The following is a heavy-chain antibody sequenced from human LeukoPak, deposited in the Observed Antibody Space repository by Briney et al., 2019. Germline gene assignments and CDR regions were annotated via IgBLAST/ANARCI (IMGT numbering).Heavy chain of an antibody. CDR2: ISGSGGST. J-gene: IGHJ4*02. V-gene: IGHV3-23*01. CDR1: GFTFSSYA. CDR3: ARDFSYDSSGYYSPGVDY. D-gene: IGHD3-22*01. Sequence: PGGSLRLSCAASGFTFSSYAMSWVRQAPGKGLEWVSAISGSGGSTYYADSVKGRFTISRDNSKNTLYLQMNSLRAEDTAVYYCARDFSYDSSGYYSPGVDYWGQGTLVTVSS.